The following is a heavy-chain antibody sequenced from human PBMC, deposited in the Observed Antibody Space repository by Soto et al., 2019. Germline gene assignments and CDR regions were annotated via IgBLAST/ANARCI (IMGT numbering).Heavy chain of an antibody. CDR3: ARHKAIFGVVSVYFDY. CDR2: IYYSGST. Sequence: PSETLSLTCTVSGGSISSSSYYWGWIRQPPGKGLEWIGSIYYSGSTYYNPSLKSRVTISVDTSKNQFSLKLSSVTAADTAVYYCARHKAIFGVVSVYFDYWGQGTLVTVSS. J-gene: IGHJ4*02. D-gene: IGHD3-3*01. CDR1: GGSISSSSYY. V-gene: IGHV4-39*01.